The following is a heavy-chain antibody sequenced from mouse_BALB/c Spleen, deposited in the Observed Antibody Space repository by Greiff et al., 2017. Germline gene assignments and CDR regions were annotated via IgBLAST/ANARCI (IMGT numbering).Heavy chain of an antibody. CDR1: GFTFSSFG. CDR2: ISSGSSTI. Sequence: EVQGVESGGGLVQPGGSRKLSCAASGFTFSSFGMHWVRQAPEKGLEWVAYISSGSSTIYYADTVKGRFTISRDNPKNTLFLQMTSLRSEDTAMYYCARGDYYGDYAMDYWGQGTSVTVSS. D-gene: IGHD1-1*01. V-gene: IGHV5-17*02. CDR3: ARGDYYGDYAMDY. J-gene: IGHJ4*01.